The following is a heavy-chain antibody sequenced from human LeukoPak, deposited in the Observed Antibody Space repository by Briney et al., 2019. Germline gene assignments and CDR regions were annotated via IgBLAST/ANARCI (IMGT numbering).Heavy chain of an antibody. V-gene: IGHV3-9*01. D-gene: IGHD3-22*01. CDR3: AKAQLRYYDSSGYYWSS. CDR2: ISWNSGSI. Sequence: GGSLRLSCAASGFTFDDYAMHWVRQAPGKGLEWVSGISWNSGSIGYADSVKGRFTISRDNAKNSLYLQMSSLRAEDTALYYCAKAQLRYYDSSGYYWSSWGQGTLVTVSS. CDR1: GFTFDDYA. J-gene: IGHJ5*02.